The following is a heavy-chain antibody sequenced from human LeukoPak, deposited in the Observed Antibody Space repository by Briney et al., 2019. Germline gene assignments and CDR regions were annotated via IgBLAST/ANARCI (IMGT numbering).Heavy chain of an antibody. CDR2: ISAYNGNT. CDR1: GYTFTSYG. V-gene: IGHV1-18*01. J-gene: IGHJ4*02. D-gene: IGHD5-18*01. CDR3: ARDTTGYSYGFFDY. Sequence: ASVKVSCKASGYTFTSYGISWVRQAPGRGLEWMGWISAYNGNTNYAQKLQGRVTMTTDTSTSTAYMELRSLRSDDTAVYYCARDTTGYSYGFFDYWGQGTLVTVSS.